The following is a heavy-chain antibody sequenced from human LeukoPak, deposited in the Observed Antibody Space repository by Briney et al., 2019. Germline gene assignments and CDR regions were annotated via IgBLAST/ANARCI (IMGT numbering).Heavy chain of an antibody. CDR1: GGSIFTTSYY. CDR2: IYYSGSA. Sequence: PSETLSLTCTVAGGSIFTTSYYWDWIRQSPGKGLEWIGSIYYSGSAYHSPSLKSRLTVSVDTSKNQFSLRLTSVTAADTAVYYCARRVAVAGRNHFDDWGQGTLVTVSS. D-gene: IGHD6-19*01. CDR3: ARRVAVAGRNHFDD. J-gene: IGHJ4*02. V-gene: IGHV4-39*01.